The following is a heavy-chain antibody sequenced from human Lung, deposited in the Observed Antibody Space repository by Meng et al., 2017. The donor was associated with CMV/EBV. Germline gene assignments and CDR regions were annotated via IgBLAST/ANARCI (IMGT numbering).Heavy chain of an antibody. CDR2: IIPLLNKA. Sequence: SVXVSCKAPEGTFKSYSISWMRQAPGQGLEWMGGIIPLLNKAHYAEKFKGRVTITADKSTSTAYMELRGLKIEDTAVYYCARVLVLIKIDTEEYNWVDPWXQGTPVTVSS. V-gene: IGHV1-69*10. CDR3: ARVLVLIKIDTEEYNWVDP. J-gene: IGHJ5*02. CDR1: EGTFKSYS. D-gene: IGHD2-8*01.